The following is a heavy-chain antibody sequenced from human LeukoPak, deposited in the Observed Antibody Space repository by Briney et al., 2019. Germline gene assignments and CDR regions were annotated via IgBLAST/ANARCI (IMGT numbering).Heavy chain of an antibody. CDR3: AREIVVVPSTMGFDP. J-gene: IGHJ5*02. D-gene: IGHD2-2*01. CDR1: GYSFTTYY. CDR2: INPSVGST. V-gene: IGHV1-46*01. Sequence: GGSVTVSCKASGYSFTTYYIHWVRPAPGQGLEWMGVINPSVGSTSFAHNFQARLTMTRDTSTSTVYMELSGLSSEDTAVYYCAREIVVVPSTMGFDPGGRGNLVTVSS.